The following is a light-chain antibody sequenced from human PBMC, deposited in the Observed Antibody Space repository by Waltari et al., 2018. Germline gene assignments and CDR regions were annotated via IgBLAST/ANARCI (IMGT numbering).Light chain of an antibody. CDR3: QHYVRLPVS. CDR2: GAS. V-gene: IGKV3-20*01. CDR1: QSVSSS. Sequence: EIVLTQSPGTLSLSPGERATLSCRGSQSVSSSLAWYQQKPGQAPRLLIYGASSRATGVPDRFSGSGSGTDFSLTISSLEPEDFAVYYCQHYVRLPVSFGQGTKVEIK. J-gene: IGKJ1*01.